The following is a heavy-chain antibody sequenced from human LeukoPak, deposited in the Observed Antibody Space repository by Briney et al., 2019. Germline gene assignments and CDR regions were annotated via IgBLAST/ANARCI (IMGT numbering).Heavy chain of an antibody. CDR1: GFTFRSHT. V-gene: IGHV3-30-3*01. Sequence: GGSLRLSCAPSGFTFRSHTMHWVRQAPGKGLEWVAVIEPGGSNKYHADSVKGRFTISRDNSKNTLYLQLDSLRSEDTAVYYCVRQSTGLDYWGQGTLVTVSS. D-gene: IGHD5/OR15-5a*01. CDR3: VRQSTGLDY. J-gene: IGHJ4*02. CDR2: IEPGGSNK.